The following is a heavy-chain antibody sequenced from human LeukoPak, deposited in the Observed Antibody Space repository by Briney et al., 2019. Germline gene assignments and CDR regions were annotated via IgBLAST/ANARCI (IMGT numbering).Heavy chain of an antibody. CDR1: GFTFSSYA. V-gene: IGHV3-30-3*01. Sequence: RAGGSLRLSCAASGFTFSSYAMHWVRQAPGKGLEWVAVISYDGSNKYYADSVKGRFTISRDNSKNTLYPQMNSLRAEDTAVYYCARWGSSGFDYWGQGTLVTVSS. J-gene: IGHJ4*02. CDR2: ISYDGSNK. CDR3: ARWGSSGFDY. D-gene: IGHD6-6*01.